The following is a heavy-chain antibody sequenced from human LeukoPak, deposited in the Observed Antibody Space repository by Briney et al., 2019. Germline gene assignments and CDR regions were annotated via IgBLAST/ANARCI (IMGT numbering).Heavy chain of an antibody. Sequence: GGSLRLSCAASGFIVSNYGMSWVRQAPGKGLEWVSVIRGSGGNTDYADSVKGRFTISRDNAKNSLYLEMSSLRVEDTAVYYCARDRGWRTSGYYLYHFDYWGQGTLVTFAS. CDR3: ARDRGWRTSGYYLYHFDY. V-gene: IGHV3-23*01. CDR1: GFIVSNYG. J-gene: IGHJ4*02. D-gene: IGHD3-22*01. CDR2: IRGSGGNT.